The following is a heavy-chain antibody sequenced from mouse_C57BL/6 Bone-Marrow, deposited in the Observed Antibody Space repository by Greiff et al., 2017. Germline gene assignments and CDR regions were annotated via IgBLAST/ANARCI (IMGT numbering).Heavy chain of an antibody. D-gene: IGHD2-4*01. J-gene: IGHJ1*03. V-gene: IGHV1-55*01. CDR3: AREGIYYDYSWYFDV. CDR2: IYPGSGST. CDR1: GYTFTSYW. Sequence: QVQLQQPGAELVKPGASVKMSCKASGYTFTSYWITWVKQRPGQGLEWIGDIYPGSGSTNYNEKFKSKATLTVDTSSSTAYMQLSSLTSEDSAVYYCAREGIYYDYSWYFDVWGTGTTVTVSS.